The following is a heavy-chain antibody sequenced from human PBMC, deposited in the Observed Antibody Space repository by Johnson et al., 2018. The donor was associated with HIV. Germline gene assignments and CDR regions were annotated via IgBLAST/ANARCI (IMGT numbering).Heavy chain of an antibody. V-gene: IGHV3-30-3*01. D-gene: IGHD3-3*01. Sequence: VQLVESGGGVVQPGRSLRLSCAASGFIFRSYPMNWVRQAPGKGLEWVAIISYDGSRKYYADSVKGRFTISRDNSKNTLYLQMNSLRAEDTAVYYCAKDHRITMFGVVIGDDAFDIWGQGTMVTVSS. CDR1: GFIFRSYP. J-gene: IGHJ3*02. CDR2: ISYDGSRK. CDR3: AKDHRITMFGVVIGDDAFDI.